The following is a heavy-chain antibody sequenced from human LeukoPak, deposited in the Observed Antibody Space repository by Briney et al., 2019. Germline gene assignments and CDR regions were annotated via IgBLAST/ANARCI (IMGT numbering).Heavy chain of an antibody. Sequence: ASVKVSCKASGYTFTSYGISWVRRAPGQGLEWMGWISAYNGNTNYPQKLQGRVTMTTDTSTSTAYMELSSLRSEDTAVYYCVRMWTVPSRGWDSDYWGQGTLVTVSS. CDR1: GYTFTSYG. CDR3: VRMWTVPSRGWDSDY. CDR2: ISAYNGNT. D-gene: IGHD3/OR15-3a*01. V-gene: IGHV1-18*01. J-gene: IGHJ4*02.